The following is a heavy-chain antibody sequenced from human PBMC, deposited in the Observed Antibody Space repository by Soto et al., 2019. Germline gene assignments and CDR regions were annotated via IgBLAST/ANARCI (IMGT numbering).Heavy chain of an antibody. Sequence: EVQLLESGGGLVQPGGSLRLSCSASGFTFSNYAMRWVRQAPGKGLQWVSFISGSGTTTYYADSVKGRFTISRDNSKNTLYLQMTRLTAEDTAVYYWAKDFQFDFDYWGQGTLVTVSS. J-gene: IGHJ4*02. CDR2: ISGSGTTT. CDR1: GFTFSNYA. CDR3: AKDFQFDFDY. V-gene: IGHV3-23*01. D-gene: IGHD3-16*01.